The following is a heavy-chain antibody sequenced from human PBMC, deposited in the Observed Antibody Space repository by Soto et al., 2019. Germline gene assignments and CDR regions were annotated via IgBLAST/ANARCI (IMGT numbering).Heavy chain of an antibody. V-gene: IGHV1-18*04. D-gene: IGHD2-2*01. CDR1: GYTFINYP. J-gene: IGHJ5*02. Sequence: ASVKVSCKASGYTFINYPIGWVRQAPGHGLEWMGWISAYTGYINYAQNFQGRVTITADESTSTAYMELSSLRSEDTAVYYCARAARGVVVPAAENWFDPWGQGTLVTVSS. CDR3: ARAARGVVVPAAENWFDP. CDR2: ISAYTGYI.